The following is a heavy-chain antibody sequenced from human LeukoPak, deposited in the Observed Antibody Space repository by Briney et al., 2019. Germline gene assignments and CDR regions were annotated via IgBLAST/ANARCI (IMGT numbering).Heavy chain of an antibody. CDR2: ISSSSSYI. J-gene: IGHJ4*02. V-gene: IGHV3-21*01. CDR1: GFTFSSYS. D-gene: IGHD3-3*01. CDR3: ARAGLYDFRSFDY. Sequence: GGSLRLSCAASGFTFSSYSMNWVRQAPGKGLEWVSSISSSSSYIYYADSVKGRFTISRDNAKNSLYLQMNSLRAEDTAVYYCARAGLYDFRSFDYWGQGTLVTVSS.